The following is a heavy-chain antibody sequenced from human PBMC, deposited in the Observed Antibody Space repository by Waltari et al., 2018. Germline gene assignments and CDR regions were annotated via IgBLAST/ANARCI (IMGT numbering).Heavy chain of an antibody. CDR3: AREGVFYGSGSNDAFDI. D-gene: IGHD3-10*01. V-gene: IGHV4-4*07. J-gene: IGHJ3*02. CDR2: IYTRGST. Sequence: QVQLQESGPGLVKPSETLSLTCTVSGGSISSYYWSWIRQPAGKGLEWIGRIYTRGSTNCTPSLKSRVTMSVDTSKNQFSLKLSSVTAADTAVYYCAREGVFYGSGSNDAFDIWGQGTMVTVSS. CDR1: GGSISSYY.